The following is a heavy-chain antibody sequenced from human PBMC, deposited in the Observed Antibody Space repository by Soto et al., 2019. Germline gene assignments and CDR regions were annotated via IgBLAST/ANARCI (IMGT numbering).Heavy chain of an antibody. CDR3: VVLMVYAGNY. CDR1: GCTFTSYD. V-gene: IGHV1-8*01. D-gene: IGHD2-8*01. CDR2: MNPNSGNT. Sequence: QVRLVQSGAEVKKPGASVKVSCKASGCTFTSYDINWVRQATGQGLEWMGWMNPNSGNTGFAQKFQGRVTMTRNTSIRTAYMELSSLRSEDTAVYYCVVLMVYAGNYWGQGTLVTVSS. J-gene: IGHJ4*02.